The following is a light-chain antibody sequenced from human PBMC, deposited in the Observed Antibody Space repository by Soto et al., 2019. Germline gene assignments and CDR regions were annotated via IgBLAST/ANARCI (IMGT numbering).Light chain of an antibody. CDR3: SSYAGSNNLDV. CDR1: SSDFGGYNY. V-gene: IGLV2-8*01. CDR2: EVS. J-gene: IGLJ1*01. Sequence: QSVRTQPTSASGSPGQSVTISYTGTSSDFGGYNYVSWYQQHPGKAPKLMIYEVSKRPSGVPDRFSGSKSGNSASLTVSGLQAEDEADYYCSSYAGSNNLDVFGTGTKVTVL.